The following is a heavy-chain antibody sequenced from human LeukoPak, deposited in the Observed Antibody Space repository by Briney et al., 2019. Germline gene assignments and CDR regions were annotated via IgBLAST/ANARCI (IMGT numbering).Heavy chain of an antibody. CDR3: ARTGYDSSGYYALFDY. D-gene: IGHD3-22*01. Sequence: SETLSLSCTVSGGSISSSSYYWGWIRQPPGKGPEWIGSIYYSGSTYYNPSLKSRVTISVDTSKNQFSLKLSSVTAADTAVYYCARTGYDSSGYYALFDYWGQGTLVTVSS. J-gene: IGHJ4*02. CDR2: IYYSGST. V-gene: IGHV4-39*07. CDR1: GGSISSSSYY.